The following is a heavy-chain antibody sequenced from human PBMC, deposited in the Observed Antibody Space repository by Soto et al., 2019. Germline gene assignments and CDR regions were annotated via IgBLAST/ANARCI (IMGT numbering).Heavy chain of an antibody. Sequence: PSETLSLTCTVSGGSISSSSYYWGWIRQPPGKGLEWIGSIYYSGSTYYNPSLKSRVTISVDTSKNQFSLKLSSVTAADTAVYYCASYPYDYIWGSYRYGSVYYFDHWGQGTLVTVSS. CDR2: IYYSGST. D-gene: IGHD3-16*02. V-gene: IGHV4-39*01. CDR3: ASYPYDYIWGSYRYGSVYYFDH. CDR1: GGSISSSSYY. J-gene: IGHJ4*02.